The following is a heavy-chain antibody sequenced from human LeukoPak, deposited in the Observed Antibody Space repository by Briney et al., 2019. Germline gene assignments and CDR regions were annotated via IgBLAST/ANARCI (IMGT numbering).Heavy chain of an antibody. D-gene: IGHD1-26*01. CDR1: RYTFTDYY. J-gene: IGHJ3*02. CDR3: ARDGGGWEVAGDAFDI. CDR2: INPNSGGT. V-gene: IGHV1-2*02. Sequence: ASLKVSCKASRYTFTDYYIHWVRQAPGQGLEWIGGINPNSGGTDYAQKFQGRVTMTRDTSISTAYMELSRLTSDDTAVYYCARDGGGWEVAGDAFDIWGPGTMVTVSS.